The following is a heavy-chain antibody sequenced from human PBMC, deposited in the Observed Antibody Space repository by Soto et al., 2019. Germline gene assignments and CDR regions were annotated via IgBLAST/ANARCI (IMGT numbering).Heavy chain of an antibody. Sequence: GGSLRLSCAASGFTFSSYGMHWVRQAPGKGLEWVAVIWYDGSNKYYADSVKGRFTISRDNSKNTRYLQMNSLRAEDTAVYYCARDGEYYDSSGLYYYYGMDVWGQGTTITVSS. CDR2: IWYDGSNK. J-gene: IGHJ6*02. CDR3: ARDGEYYDSSGLYYYYGMDV. D-gene: IGHD3-22*01. V-gene: IGHV3-33*01. CDR1: GFTFSSYG.